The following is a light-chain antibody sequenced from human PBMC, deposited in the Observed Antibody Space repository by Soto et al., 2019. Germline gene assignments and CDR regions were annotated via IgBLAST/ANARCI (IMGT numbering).Light chain of an antibody. J-gene: IGKJ1*01. CDR3: KHYNSYSEA. CDR2: KAS. Sequence: DIQMTQSPSTLSGSVGDRVTITCRASQTISSWLAWYQQKPGKAHKLLIYKASILKSGVQSRFSGSGSGTEFTLTISSLQPDDSATYYCKHYNSYSEAFGQGTKVDNK. CDR1: QTISSW. V-gene: IGKV1-5*03.